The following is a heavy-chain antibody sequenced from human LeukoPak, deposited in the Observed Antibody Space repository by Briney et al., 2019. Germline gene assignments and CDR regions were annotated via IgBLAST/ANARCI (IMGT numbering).Heavy chain of an antibody. CDR2: INHSGST. CDR1: GGSFSGYY. D-gene: IGHD3-22*01. CDR3: ARARIVVVKYYFDY. V-gene: IGHV4-34*01. J-gene: IGHJ4*02. Sequence: PSETLSLTCAVYGGSFSGYYWSWIRQPPGKGLEWIGEINHSGSTNYNPSLKSRVTISVDTSKNQFSLKLSSVTAADTAVYYCARARIVVVKYYFDYWGQGTLVTVSS.